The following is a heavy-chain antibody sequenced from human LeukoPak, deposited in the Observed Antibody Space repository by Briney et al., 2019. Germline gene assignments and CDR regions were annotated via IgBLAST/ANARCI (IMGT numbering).Heavy chain of an antibody. D-gene: IGHD6-13*01. CDR1: GGSISSYY. CDR2: IYYSGGT. Sequence: SETLSLTCTVSGGSISSYYWSWIRQPPGKGLEWIGYIYYSGGTNYNPSLKSRVTISVDTSKNQFSLKLSSVTAADTAVYYCARGVVAAAGRTFDFWGQGTLVTVSS. CDR3: ARGVVAAAGRTFDF. J-gene: IGHJ4*02. V-gene: IGHV4-59*01.